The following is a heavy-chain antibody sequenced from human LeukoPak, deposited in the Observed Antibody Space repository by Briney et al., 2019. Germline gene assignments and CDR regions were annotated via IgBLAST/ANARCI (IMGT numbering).Heavy chain of an antibody. V-gene: IGHV3-30*18. CDR1: GFTFSNYG. D-gene: IGHD6-13*01. J-gene: IGHJ5*02. CDR2: ISNDGRNK. Sequence: PGGSLRLSCAASGFTFSNYGMPWVRQGIGKGLEWVAVISNDGRNKYYADSVKGRFTISRDNSQNTLFLQMNSLTAEDTAVYYCVKAGGILATPFDPWGQGTLVTVSS. CDR3: VKAGGILATPFDP.